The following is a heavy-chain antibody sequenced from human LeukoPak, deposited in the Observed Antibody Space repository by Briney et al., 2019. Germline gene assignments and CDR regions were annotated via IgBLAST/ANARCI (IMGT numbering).Heavy chain of an antibody. Sequence: PGGSLRLSCAASGFTVSTNYMTWVRQAPGKGLEWVSAIYTGGTTSYADSVRGRFTISRDNPKNTLYLQMSGLRAEDPAVYYCARAMGDYWGQGTLVTVSS. CDR2: IYTGGTT. V-gene: IGHV3-66*01. CDR3: ARAMGDY. D-gene: IGHD3-10*01. CDR1: GFTVSTNY. J-gene: IGHJ4*02.